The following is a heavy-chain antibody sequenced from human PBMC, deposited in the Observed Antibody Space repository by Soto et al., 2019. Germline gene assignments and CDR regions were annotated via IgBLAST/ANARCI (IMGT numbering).Heavy chain of an antibody. J-gene: IGHJ4*02. Sequence: QVQLVQSGAEVKKPGASVKVSCKASGYTFTSYAISWVRQAPGQGLEWMGWISAYNGNTNYAHKFQGRGTMTTDTPTSTAYMEPRSLRSDATAVYYAARDAPPADYWGQGTLVTVSS. V-gene: IGHV1-18*01. CDR3: ARDAPPADY. CDR2: ISAYNGNT. CDR1: GYTFTSYA.